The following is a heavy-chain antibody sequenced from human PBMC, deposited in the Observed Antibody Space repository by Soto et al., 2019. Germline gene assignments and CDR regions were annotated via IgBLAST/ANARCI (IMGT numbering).Heavy chain of an antibody. V-gene: IGHV4-34*01. CDR1: GGSFSGYT. CDR2: INHSGTT. Sequence: QVQLQQWGAGLLKPSETLSLTCAVYGGSFSGYTWIWIRQPPGKGLEWIGEINHSGTTNHNPSLKSRGIISIGTSKKQFPLRLTSVTAADTAVYYFAGGSYYTPSFCYWGQGTLVTVSS. J-gene: IGHJ4*02. D-gene: IGHD3-3*01. CDR3: AGGSYYTPSFCY.